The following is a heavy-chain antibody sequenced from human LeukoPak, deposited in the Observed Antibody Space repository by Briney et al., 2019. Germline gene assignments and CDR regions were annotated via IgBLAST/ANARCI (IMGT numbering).Heavy chain of an antibody. CDR2: VSGGGGST. Sequence: GGSLRLSCAASGFTFSSYAMSWVRQAPGKGLEWVSTVSGGGGSTFYADSVKGRFTISRDNSKNTVYLQMNSLRAEDTAVYYCAKDGEELLFLDYWGQGTLVTVTS. D-gene: IGHD3-10*01. V-gene: IGHV3-23*01. J-gene: IGHJ4*02. CDR1: GFTFSSYA. CDR3: AKDGEELLFLDY.